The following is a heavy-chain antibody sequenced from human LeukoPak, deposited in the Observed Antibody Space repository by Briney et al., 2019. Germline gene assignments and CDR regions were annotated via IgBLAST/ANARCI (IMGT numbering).Heavy chain of an antibody. V-gene: IGHV3-23*01. CDR2: ISASPFST. CDR1: GFTFSSYS. J-gene: IGHJ4*02. Sequence: SGGSLRLSCAASGFTFSSYSMSWVRQAPGKGLEWVSSISASPFSTYYADSVKGRFTISRDNSKNALYLQMNTLRAEDTAVYYCARAEIWGQGTLVTVSS. CDR3: ARAEI.